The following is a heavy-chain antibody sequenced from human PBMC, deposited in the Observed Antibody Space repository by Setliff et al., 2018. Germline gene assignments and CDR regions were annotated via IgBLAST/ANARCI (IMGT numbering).Heavy chain of an antibody. D-gene: IGHD3-9*01. Sequence: SETLSLTCTVSGGSISSGTYYWSWIRQPAGKGLEWIGRLHTSGSIDYNPSLKSRVTISVDTSKNQFSLRLRSVTAADTAVYYCAKERYFDWFFENWGQGTLVTVSS. J-gene: IGHJ4*02. V-gene: IGHV4-61*02. CDR3: AKERYFDWFFEN. CDR2: LHTSGSI. CDR1: GGSISSGTYY.